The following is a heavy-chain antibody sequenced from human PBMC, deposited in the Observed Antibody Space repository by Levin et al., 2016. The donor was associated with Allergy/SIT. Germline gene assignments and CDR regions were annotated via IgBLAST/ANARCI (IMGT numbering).Heavy chain of an antibody. CDR1: GGSVSSGSYY. CDR3: ARDRWGPRYFDL. Sequence: SETLSLTCTVSGGSVSSGSYYWSWIRQPPGKGLEWIGYIYYSGSTNYNPSLKSRVTISVDTSKNQFSLKLSSVTAADTAVYYCARDRWGPRYFDLWGRGTLVTVSS. D-gene: IGHD3-16*01. J-gene: IGHJ2*01. CDR2: IYYSGST. V-gene: IGHV4-61*01.